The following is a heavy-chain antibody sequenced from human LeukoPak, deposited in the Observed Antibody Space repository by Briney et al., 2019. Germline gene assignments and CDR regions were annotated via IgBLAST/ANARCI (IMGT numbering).Heavy chain of an antibody. V-gene: IGHV1-69*05. CDR3: AREGTGTTPHPYYYYYMDV. CDR2: IIPIFGTA. Sequence: GASVKVSCKASGGTFSSYAISWVRQAPGQGLEWMGRIIPIFGTANYAQKFQGRVTITTDESTSTAYMELSSLRSEDTAVYYCAREGTGTTPHPYYYYYMDVWGKGTTVTVSS. D-gene: IGHD1-7*01. J-gene: IGHJ6*03. CDR1: GGTFSSYA.